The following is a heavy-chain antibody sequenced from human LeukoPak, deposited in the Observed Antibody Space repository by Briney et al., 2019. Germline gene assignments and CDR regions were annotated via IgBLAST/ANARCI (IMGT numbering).Heavy chain of an antibody. J-gene: IGHJ4*02. Sequence: GGSLRLSCAASGFTFSSYAMSWVRQALGKGLEWVSAISGSGGSTYHADSVKGRFTISRDNSKNTLYLQMNSLRAEDTAVYYCAKALDSSSSPFDYWGQGTLVTVSS. CDR1: GFTFSSYA. D-gene: IGHD6-13*01. V-gene: IGHV3-23*01. CDR2: ISGSGGST. CDR3: AKALDSSSSPFDY.